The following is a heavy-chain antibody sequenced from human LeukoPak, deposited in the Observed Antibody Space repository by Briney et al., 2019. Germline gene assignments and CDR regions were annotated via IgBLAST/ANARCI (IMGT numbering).Heavy chain of an antibody. CDR3: AHSLNYDILAGYYALDY. D-gene: IGHD3-9*01. CDR2: IYWDDDK. CDR1: GFSLSTSGVG. J-gene: IGHJ4*02. Sequence: SGPTRVKPTQTLTLTCTFSGFSLSTSGVGVGWIRQPPGKALEWLALIYWDDDKRYSPSLKSRLTITKDTSKTQVVITMINLDPVDTDTYYCAHSLNYDILAGYYALDYWGQGTLVTVSS. V-gene: IGHV2-5*02.